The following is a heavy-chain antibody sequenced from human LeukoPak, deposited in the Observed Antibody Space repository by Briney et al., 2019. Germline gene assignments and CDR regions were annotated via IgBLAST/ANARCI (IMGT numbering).Heavy chain of an antibody. CDR1: GFTFSDSY. Sequence: GGSLRLSCAASGFTFSDSYMSWIRQAAGKGLEWISYISSTSSHTNYADSVKGRFTISRDNAKRSLYLQMNSLRAEDTAVYYCARGSARWFDPWGQGALVTVSS. CDR2: ISSTSSHT. V-gene: IGHV3-11*05. J-gene: IGHJ5*02. CDR3: ARGSARWFDP.